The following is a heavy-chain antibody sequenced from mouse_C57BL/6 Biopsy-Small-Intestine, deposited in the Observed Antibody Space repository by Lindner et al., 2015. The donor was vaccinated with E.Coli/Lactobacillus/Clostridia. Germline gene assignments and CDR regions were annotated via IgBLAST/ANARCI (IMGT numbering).Heavy chain of an antibody. CDR3: ARRGGCSGDSCFLDY. CDR2: INPSGGST. D-gene: IGHD1-1*02. CDR1: GYTFTSSY. J-gene: IGHJ3*01. Sequence: SVKVSCKASGYTFTSSYMHWVRQAPGQGLEWMGIINPSGGSTNYAQKFQGRVTMTTDTSTSTVYMELSSLRSGDTAVYYCARRGGCSGDSCFLDYWGQGTLVTVS. V-gene: IGHV1S12*01.